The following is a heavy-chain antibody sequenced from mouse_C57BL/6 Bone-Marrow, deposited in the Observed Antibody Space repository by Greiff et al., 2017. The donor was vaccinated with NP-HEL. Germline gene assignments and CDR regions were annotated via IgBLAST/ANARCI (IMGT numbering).Heavy chain of an antibody. J-gene: IGHJ1*03. CDR3: ARREDGGRYCDV. Sequence: VQLQQSGAELVKPGASVKMSCKASGYTFTTYPIEWMKQNHGKSLEWIGNFHPYNDDTKYNEKFKGKATLTVATSSSTVYLELSSLTSDDSAVYYCARREDGGRYCDVGGTGTTVTVSS. V-gene: IGHV1-47*01. D-gene: IGHD1-1*01. CDR1: GYTFTTYP. CDR2: FHPYNDDT.